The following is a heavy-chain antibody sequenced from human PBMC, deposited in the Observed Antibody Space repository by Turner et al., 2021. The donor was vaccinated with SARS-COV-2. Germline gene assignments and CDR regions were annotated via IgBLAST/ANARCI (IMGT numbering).Heavy chain of an antibody. J-gene: IGHJ3*02. CDR3: AVLEMATITDAFDI. V-gene: IGHV1-2*02. CDR2: INPNSGGT. D-gene: IGHD5-12*01. CDR1: GYTFTGYY. Sequence: QVQLVQSGAEVKKPGASVKASCKASGYTFTGYYMHWVPQAPGQGLEWMGWINPNSGGTNYAQKFQGRVTMTRDTSISTAYMELSRLRSDDTAVYYCAVLEMATITDAFDIWGQGTMVTVSS.